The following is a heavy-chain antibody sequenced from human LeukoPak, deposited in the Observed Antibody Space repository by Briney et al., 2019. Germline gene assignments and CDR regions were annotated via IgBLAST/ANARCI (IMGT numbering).Heavy chain of an antibody. D-gene: IGHD3-16*02. CDR2: ISGSGGST. CDR1: GFTFSSYG. J-gene: IGHJ4*02. V-gene: IGHV3-23*01. Sequence: PGGSLRLSCAASGFTFSSYGMSWVRQAPGKGLEWVSAISGSGGSTYYADSVKGRFTISRDNSKNTLYLQMNSLRAEDTAVYYCAKDEPDYVWGSYRSGLFDYWGQGTLVTVSS. CDR3: AKDEPDYVWGSYRSGLFDY.